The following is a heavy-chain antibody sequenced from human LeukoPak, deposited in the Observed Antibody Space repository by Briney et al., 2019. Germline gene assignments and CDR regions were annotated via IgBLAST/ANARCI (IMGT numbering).Heavy chain of an antibody. Sequence: ASVKVSCKASGGTFSSYAISWVRQAPGQGLEWMGRIIPILGIANYAQKFQGRVTITADKSTSTAHMELSSLRSEDTAVYYCARDGYSSSSISFWFDPWGQGTLVTVSS. D-gene: IGHD6-6*01. CDR3: ARDGYSSSSISFWFDP. J-gene: IGHJ5*02. CDR1: GGTFSSYA. V-gene: IGHV1-69*04. CDR2: IIPILGIA.